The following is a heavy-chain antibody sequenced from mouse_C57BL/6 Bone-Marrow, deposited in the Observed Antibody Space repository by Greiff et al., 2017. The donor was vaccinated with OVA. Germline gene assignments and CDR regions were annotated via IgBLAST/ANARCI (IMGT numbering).Heavy chain of an antibody. Sequence: EVQLQQSGTVLARPGASVKMSCKTSGYTFTSYWMHWVKQRPGQGLEWIGAIYPGNSDTSYNQKFKGKAKLTAVTSASTAYMELSSLTNEDSAVYYCTRGVLLRWAWFAYWGQGTLVTVSA. J-gene: IGHJ3*01. V-gene: IGHV1-5*01. CDR2: IYPGNSDT. CDR1: GYTFTSYW. CDR3: TRGVLLRWAWFAY. D-gene: IGHD1-1*01.